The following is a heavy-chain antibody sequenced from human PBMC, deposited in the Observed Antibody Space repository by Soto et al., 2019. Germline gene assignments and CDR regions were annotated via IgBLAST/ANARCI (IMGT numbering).Heavy chain of an antibody. J-gene: IGHJ3*02. Sequence: QVQLVESGGGAVQPGRSLRLSCAGSGFTFSDYGMNWVRQAPGKGLEWVAFISYDGTNKYYADSVKGRFTISRDNSKNTLYLQMNSLRAEDTAVYYCAKGLGYCSGGYCYSSPYGFDIWGQGTMVTVSS. V-gene: IGHV3-30*18. CDR3: AKGLGYCSGGYCYSSPYGFDI. CDR2: ISYDGTNK. CDR1: GFTFSDYG. D-gene: IGHD2-15*01.